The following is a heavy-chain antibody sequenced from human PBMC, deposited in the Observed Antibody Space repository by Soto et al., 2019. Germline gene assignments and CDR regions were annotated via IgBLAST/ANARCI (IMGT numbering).Heavy chain of an antibody. V-gene: IGHV3-33*06. J-gene: IGHJ3*02. CDR3: AKVSTTVTTFDAFDI. CDR2: IWYDGSNK. Sequence: GGSLRLSCAASGFTFSSYGMHWVRQAPGKGLEWVAVIWYDGSNKYYADSVKGRFTISRDNSKNTLYLQMNSLRAEDTAVYYCAKVSTTVTTFDAFDIWGQGTMVTVSS. D-gene: IGHD4-17*01. CDR1: GFTFSSYG.